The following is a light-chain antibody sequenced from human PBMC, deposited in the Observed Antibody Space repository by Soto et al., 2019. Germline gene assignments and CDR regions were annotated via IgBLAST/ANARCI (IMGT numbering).Light chain of an antibody. V-gene: IGLV1-47*01. J-gene: IGLJ1*01. CDR2: RNN. CDR3: AAWDDSLSGSYV. Sequence: QSVLTQPPSASWTPGQTVTISCSGSSSNIGSNYVYWYQQLPGTAPKLLIYRNNQRPSGVPDRFSGSKSGTSASLAISGLRSEDEADYYCAAWDDSLSGSYVFGTGTKVTVL. CDR1: SSNIGSNY.